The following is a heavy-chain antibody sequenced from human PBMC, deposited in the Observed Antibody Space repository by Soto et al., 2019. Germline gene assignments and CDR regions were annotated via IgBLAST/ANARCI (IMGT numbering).Heavy chain of an antibody. Sequence: GGSLRLSCAASGFTFSSYWMSWVRQAPGKGLEWVANIKQDGSEKYYVDSVKGRFTISRDNAKNSLYLQMNSLRAEDTAVYYCARAPFSGVYDFLTGYYTPSPYYFDYWGQGTPVTVSS. CDR2: IKQDGSEK. J-gene: IGHJ4*02. D-gene: IGHD3-9*01. CDR1: GFTFSSYW. V-gene: IGHV3-7*05. CDR3: ARAPFSGVYDFLTGYYTPSPYYFDY.